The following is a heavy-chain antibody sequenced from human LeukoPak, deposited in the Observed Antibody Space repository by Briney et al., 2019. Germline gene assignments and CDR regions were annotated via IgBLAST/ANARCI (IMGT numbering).Heavy chain of an antibody. V-gene: IGHV3-48*01. Sequence: GGSLRLSCAASGFTFSSYAMSWVRQAPGKGLEWVSYISSSSSTIYYADSVKGRFTISRDNAKNSLYLQMNSLRAEDTAVYYCARERPDYDFWSGYFVSWGQGTLVTVSS. J-gene: IGHJ4*02. CDR1: GFTFSSYA. D-gene: IGHD3-3*01. CDR3: ARERPDYDFWSGYFVS. CDR2: ISSSSSTI.